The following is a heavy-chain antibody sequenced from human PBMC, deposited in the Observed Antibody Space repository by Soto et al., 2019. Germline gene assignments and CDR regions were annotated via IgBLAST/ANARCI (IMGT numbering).Heavy chain of an antibody. CDR3: ARGPYDYVWGSDPPHFDY. Sequence: QVQLVESGGGLVKPGGSLRLSCAASGFTFSDYYMSWIRQAPGKGLEWVSYISSSGSTIYYADSVKGRFTISRANAKNSLYLQMNSLRAEDTAVFYCARGPYDYVWGSDPPHFDYWGQGTLVTVSS. J-gene: IGHJ4*02. CDR1: GFTFSDYY. V-gene: IGHV3-11*01. D-gene: IGHD3-16*02. CDR2: ISSSGSTI.